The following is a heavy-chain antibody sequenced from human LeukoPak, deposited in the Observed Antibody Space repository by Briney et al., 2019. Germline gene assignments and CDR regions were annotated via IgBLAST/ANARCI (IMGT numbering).Heavy chain of an antibody. V-gene: IGHV4-34*01. Sequence: PSETLSLTCAVYGGSFSGYYWSWIRQPPGKGLEWIGEINHSGSTNYNPSLKSRVTISVDTSKNQFPLKLSSVTAADTAVYYCARVQMYGSVSLNWGQGTLVTVSS. CDR2: INHSGST. CDR3: ARVQMYGSVSLN. CDR1: GGSFSGYY. J-gene: IGHJ4*02. D-gene: IGHD3-10*01.